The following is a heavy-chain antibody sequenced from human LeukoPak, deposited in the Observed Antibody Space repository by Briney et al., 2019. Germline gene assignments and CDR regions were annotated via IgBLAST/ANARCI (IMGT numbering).Heavy chain of an antibody. CDR3: ARDGRYNLNYADY. D-gene: IGHD1-20*01. CDR1: GYTFTTYG. V-gene: IGHV1-18*01. Sequence: SVKVSCKASGYTFTTYGISWVRQAPGQGLEWMGWISGYNGNRNNAQKLLGRVTMTTDTSTSTAYMELRSLRSDDTAVYYCARDGRYNLNYADYWGQGTLVTVSS. CDR2: ISGYNGNR. J-gene: IGHJ4*02.